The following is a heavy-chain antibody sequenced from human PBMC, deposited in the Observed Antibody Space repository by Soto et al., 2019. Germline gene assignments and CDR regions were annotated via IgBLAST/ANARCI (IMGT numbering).Heavy chain of an antibody. CDR1: GFTFSAYV. CDR2: ISGRGDVT. J-gene: IGHJ4*02. Sequence: EAQLLESGGDSAQPGGSLRLSCAASGFTFSAYVLNWVRQAPGKGLEWVSGISGRGDVTYYADSVRGRFTISRDNFKNTLYLKMDSLRAEDSAIYYCAKEERTFGDGYWGRGTLVTVSS. D-gene: IGHD3-3*01. CDR3: AKEERTFGDGY. V-gene: IGHV3-23*01.